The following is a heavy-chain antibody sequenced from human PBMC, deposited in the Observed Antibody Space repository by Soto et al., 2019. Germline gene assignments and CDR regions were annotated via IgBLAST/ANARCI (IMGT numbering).Heavy chain of an antibody. J-gene: IGHJ4*02. CDR2: INAGNGNT. V-gene: IGHV1-3*01. Sequence: ASVKVSCKASGYTFTSYAMHWVRQAPGQRLEWMGWINAGNGNTKYSQKFQGRVTITRDTSASTAYMELSSLRSEDTAVYYCARGESPGAFRRGTPLDYWGQGTLVTVSS. CDR3: ARGESPGAFRRGTPLDY. CDR1: GYTFTSYA. D-gene: IGHD1-7*01.